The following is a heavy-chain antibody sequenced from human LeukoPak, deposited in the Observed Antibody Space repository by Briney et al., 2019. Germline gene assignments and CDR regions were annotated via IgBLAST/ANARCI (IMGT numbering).Heavy chain of an antibody. V-gene: IGHV4-31*03. CDR2: IYYSGST. Sequence: PSETLSLTCTVSGGSISSGGYYWSWIPQHPGKGLEWIGYIYYSGSTYYNPSLKSRVTISVDTSKNQFSLKLSSVTAADTAVYYCARRIAAAGTFDYWGQGTLVTVSS. CDR3: ARRIAAAGTFDY. CDR1: GGSISSGGYY. J-gene: IGHJ4*02. D-gene: IGHD6-13*01.